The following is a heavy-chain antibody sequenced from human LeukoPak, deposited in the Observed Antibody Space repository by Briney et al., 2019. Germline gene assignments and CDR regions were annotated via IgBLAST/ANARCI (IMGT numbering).Heavy chain of an antibody. D-gene: IGHD4-17*01. J-gene: IGHJ4*02. CDR2: ISSNNDYI. V-gene: IGHV3-21*01. CDR3: ARDRNSLYGDYVFDC. CDR1: GFTFSSYS. Sequence: PGGSLRLSCAASGFTFSSYSMNWVRQAPGKGLEWVSSISSNNDYIYYADSVKGRFTISRDNAKNSLYLQMNSLRAEDTAVYYCARDRNSLYGDYVFDCWGQGTLVTVSS.